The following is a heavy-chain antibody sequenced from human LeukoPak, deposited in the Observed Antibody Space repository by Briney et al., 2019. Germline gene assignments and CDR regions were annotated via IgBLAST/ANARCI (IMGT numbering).Heavy chain of an antibody. CDR2: IYYSGST. CDR1: GGSISSYY. V-gene: IGHV4-39*01. CDR3: ARLDFVREVNWFDP. D-gene: IGHD3-10*01. Sequence: PSETLSLTCTVSGGSISSYYWGWIRQPPGKGLEWIGSIYYSGSTYYNPSLKSRVTISVDTSKNQFSLKLSSVTAADTAVYYCARLDFVREVNWFDPWGQGTLVTVSS. J-gene: IGHJ5*02.